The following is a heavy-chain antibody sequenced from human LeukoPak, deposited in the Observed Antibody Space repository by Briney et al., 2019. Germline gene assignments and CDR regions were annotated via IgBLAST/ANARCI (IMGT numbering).Heavy chain of an antibody. Sequence: GGSLRLSCAASGFTFSSYSMNWVRQAPGKGLEWVSSISSSSSCIYYADSVKGRFTISRDNAKNSLYLQMNSLRAEDTAVYYCARFYDSSGYYFLDYWGQGTLVTVSS. CDR3: ARFYDSSGYYFLDY. D-gene: IGHD3-22*01. V-gene: IGHV3-21*01. CDR2: ISSSSSCI. CDR1: GFTFSSYS. J-gene: IGHJ4*02.